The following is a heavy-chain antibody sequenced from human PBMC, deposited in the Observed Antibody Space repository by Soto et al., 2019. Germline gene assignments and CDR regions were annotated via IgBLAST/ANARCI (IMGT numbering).Heavy chain of an antibody. Sequence: QVQLQESGPGLVKPSQTLSLTCTVSGGSISSGDYYWSWIRQPPGKGLEWIGYIYYSGSTYYNPSLKSRVTISVDTSKNQFSLKLSSVTAADTAVYYCASGGFWSGYFTDNWFDPWGQGTLVTVSS. CDR3: ASGGFWSGYFTDNWFDP. CDR2: IYYSGST. D-gene: IGHD3-3*01. V-gene: IGHV4-30-4*01. CDR1: GGSISSGDYY. J-gene: IGHJ5*02.